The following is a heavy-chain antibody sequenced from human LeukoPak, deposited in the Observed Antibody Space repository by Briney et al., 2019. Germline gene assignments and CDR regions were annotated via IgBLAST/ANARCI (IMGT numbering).Heavy chain of an antibody. CDR2: IYSGGST. D-gene: IGHD2-2*01. CDR1: GFTVSSNY. V-gene: IGHV3-66*01. Sequence: GGSLRLSCAASGFTVSSNYMSWVRQAPGKGLEWVSVIYSGGSTYYADSVKGRFTISRDNSKNTLYLQMNSLRAEDTAVYYCATAAFRASVKYQLLREPYYYYYGMDVWGQGTAVTVSS. CDR3: ATAAFRASVKYQLLREPYYYYYGMDV. J-gene: IGHJ6*02.